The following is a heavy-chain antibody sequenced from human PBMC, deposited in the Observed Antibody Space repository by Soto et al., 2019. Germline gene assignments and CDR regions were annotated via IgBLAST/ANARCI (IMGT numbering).Heavy chain of an antibody. V-gene: IGHV1-18*01. D-gene: IGHD2-15*01. CDR3: AKTTLGYCSGGSCNFDY. J-gene: IGHJ4*02. CDR2: ISAYNGNT. Sequence: ASVKVSCKASGYTFTSYGISWVRQAPGQGLEWMGWISAYNGNTNYAQKLQGRVTMTTDTSTSTAYMELRSLRSDDTAVYYCAKTTLGYCSGGSCNFDYWGQGTLVTVSS. CDR1: GYTFTSYG.